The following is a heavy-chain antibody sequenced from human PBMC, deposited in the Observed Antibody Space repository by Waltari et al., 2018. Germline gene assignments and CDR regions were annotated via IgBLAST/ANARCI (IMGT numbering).Heavy chain of an antibody. CDR3: ARSRKSAAFNWFDP. J-gene: IGHJ5*02. Sequence: QVQLQESGPGLVKPSETLSLTCTVSGYSLSSGYYWGWIRQPPGKGLEWIGSIYHSGSTYYNPSLKSRVTISVDTSKNQFSLKLSSVTAADTAVYYCARSRKSAAFNWFDPWGQGTLVTVSS. V-gene: IGHV4-38-2*02. CDR2: IYHSGST. D-gene: IGHD6-13*01. CDR1: GYSLSSGYY.